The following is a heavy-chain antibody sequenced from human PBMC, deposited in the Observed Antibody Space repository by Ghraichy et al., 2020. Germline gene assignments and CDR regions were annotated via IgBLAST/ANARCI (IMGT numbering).Heavy chain of an antibody. CDR3: AKDGGYCSSGSCDVQPGFVDAYYYMDA. D-gene: IGHD2-15*01. CDR2: KSFDGRDK. V-gene: IGHV3-30*18. Sequence: GGSLRLSCAASGFTFSNYGMYWVRQAPGKGLQWVAVKSFDGRDKNYGDSVKGRFTISRDNSKKTLYLQMNSLRAEDTAVYYCAKDGGYCSSGSCDVQPGFVDAYYYMDAWGKGTMVTVSS. J-gene: IGHJ6*03. CDR1: GFTFSNYG.